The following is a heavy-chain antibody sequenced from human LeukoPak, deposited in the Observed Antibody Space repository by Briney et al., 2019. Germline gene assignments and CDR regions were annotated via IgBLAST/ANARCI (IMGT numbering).Heavy chain of an antibody. D-gene: IGHD5-18*01. J-gene: IGHJ5*02. CDR3: ARQGDSYEFDP. V-gene: IGHV4-59*08. CDR2: IYDSGST. CDR1: RGSISSYY. Sequence: SETLSLTCTDSRGSISSYYWSWIRQPPGKGLEWIGYIYDSGSTNYNPSLKSRVTISVDTSKNQFSLKLSSVTAADTAVYYCARQGDSYEFDPWGQGTLVTVSA.